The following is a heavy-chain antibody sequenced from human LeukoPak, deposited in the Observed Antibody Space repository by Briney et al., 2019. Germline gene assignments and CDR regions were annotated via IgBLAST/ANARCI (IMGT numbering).Heavy chain of an antibody. CDR1: GFSVNTNY. J-gene: IGHJ4*02. V-gene: IGHV3-23*01. Sequence: PGGSLRLSCAASGFSVNTNYMSWVRQAPGKGLEWVSAISGSGGSTYYADSVKGRFTISRDNSKNTLYLQMNSLRAEDTAVYYCANGLPRRAFDYWGQGTLVTVSS. CDR3: ANGLPRRAFDY. CDR2: ISGSGGST.